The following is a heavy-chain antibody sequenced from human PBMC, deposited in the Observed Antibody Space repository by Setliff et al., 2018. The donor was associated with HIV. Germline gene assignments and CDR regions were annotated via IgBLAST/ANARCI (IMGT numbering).Heavy chain of an antibody. Sequence: ASVKVSCKASGLSFSRHYMHWVRQAPGEGLEWVAMINPGDGIPSYAQKFQDRVVVTRDTSRSIVYMELSSLLSEDTAVYFCTRAFPPMIPAAFDIWGLGTLVTVSS. CDR1: GLSFSRHY. D-gene: IGHD3-16*01. V-gene: IGHV1-46*01. CDR3: TRAFPPMIPAAFDI. J-gene: IGHJ3*02. CDR2: INPGDGIP.